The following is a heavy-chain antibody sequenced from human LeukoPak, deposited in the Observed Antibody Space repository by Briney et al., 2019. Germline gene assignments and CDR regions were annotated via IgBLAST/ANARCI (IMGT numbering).Heavy chain of an antibody. CDR3: ARRDYYDPYYFDY. CDR1: GGSISSYY. CDR2: IYYSGST. J-gene: IGHJ4*02. Sequence: SETLSLTCTVSGGSISSYYWSWIRQPPGKGLEWIGYIYYSGSTNYNPSLKSRVTISVDTSKNQFSLKLSSVTAAGTAVYYCARRDYYDPYYFDYWGQGTLVTVSS. V-gene: IGHV4-59*01. D-gene: IGHD3-22*01.